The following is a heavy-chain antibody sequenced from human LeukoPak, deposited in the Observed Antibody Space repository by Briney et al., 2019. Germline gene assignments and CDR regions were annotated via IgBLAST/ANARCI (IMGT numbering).Heavy chain of an antibody. Sequence: PGGSLRLSCAASGFTFSSYEMNWVRQAPGKGLERVGRTRNKANSYTTEYAASVKGRFTISRDDSKNSLYLQMNSLKTEDTAVYYCARGAYMGIAVAGAFDYWGQGTLVTVSS. V-gene: IGHV3-72*01. CDR2: TRNKANSYTT. J-gene: IGHJ4*02. CDR3: ARGAYMGIAVAGAFDY. D-gene: IGHD6-19*01. CDR1: GFTFSSYE.